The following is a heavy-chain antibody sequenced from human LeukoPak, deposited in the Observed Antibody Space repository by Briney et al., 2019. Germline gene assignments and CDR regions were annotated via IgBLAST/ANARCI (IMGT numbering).Heavy chain of an antibody. CDR1: GFTFSSYN. Sequence: PGGSLRLSCAASGFTFSSYNMNWVRQAPGKGLEWVSSISSSSSYIYYADSVKGRFTISRDNAKNSLYLQMNSLRAEDTAVYYCARGRDGSQSPTDDWGQGTLVTVSS. D-gene: IGHD5-24*01. J-gene: IGHJ4*02. CDR2: ISSSSSYI. CDR3: ARGRDGSQSPTDD. V-gene: IGHV3-21*01.